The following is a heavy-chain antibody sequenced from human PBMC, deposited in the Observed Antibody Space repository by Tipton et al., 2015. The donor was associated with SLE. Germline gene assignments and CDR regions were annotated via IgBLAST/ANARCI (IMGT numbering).Heavy chain of an antibody. J-gene: IGHJ4*02. Sequence: TLSLTCAVYGGSFSGHYWSWIRQPPGKGLEWIGEINQSGRTNYNPSLKSRVTMSVDTSKNQFSLKLSSVTAADTAVYYCARDHPVAGPFDYWGQGTLVTVSS. D-gene: IGHD6-19*01. CDR3: ARDHPVAGPFDY. CDR2: INQSGRT. CDR1: GGSFSGHY. V-gene: IGHV4-34*01.